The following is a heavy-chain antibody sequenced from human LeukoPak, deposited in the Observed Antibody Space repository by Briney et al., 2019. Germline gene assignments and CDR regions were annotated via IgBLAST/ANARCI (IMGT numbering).Heavy chain of an antibody. J-gene: IGHJ4*02. CDR3: ARLGELSSDDC. D-gene: IGHD3-16*02. CDR1: GYTFTSYD. Sequence: GASVKVSCKASGYTFTSYDINWVRQATGQGPEWMGWMNPNSGNTGYAQKFRGRVSITRNTSISTAYMELSSLVSEDTAVYYCARLGELSSDDCCGEGTLVTVSS. CDR2: MNPNSGNT. V-gene: IGHV1-8*03.